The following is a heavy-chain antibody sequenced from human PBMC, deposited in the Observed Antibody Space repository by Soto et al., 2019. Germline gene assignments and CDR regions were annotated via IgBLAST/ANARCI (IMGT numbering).Heavy chain of an antibody. V-gene: IGHV3-23*01. J-gene: IGHJ6*02. CDR1: GFTFSSYA. CDR3: AKWAHQYYYYYGMDV. CDR2: ISGSGGST. Sequence: PGGSLRLSCAASGFTFSSYAMSWVRQAPGKGLEWVSAISGSGGSTYYADSVKGRFTISRDNSKNTLYLQMNSLGAEDTAVYYCAKWAHQYYYYYGMDVWGQGITVTVFS. D-gene: IGHD2-2*01.